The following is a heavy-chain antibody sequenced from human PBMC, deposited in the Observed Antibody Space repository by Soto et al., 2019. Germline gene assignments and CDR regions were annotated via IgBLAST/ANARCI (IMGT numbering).Heavy chain of an antibody. J-gene: IGHJ6*02. Sequence: QVQLQESGPGLVKPSGTLSLTCAVSGGSISSNNWWSWVRQPPGKGLEWIGEIYHSGSTNYNPSLKSRVTIAIAKSKNQFSLRLNSVTAADTAVYYCAKERGEGYGMDVWGQGTTVTVSS. CDR1: GGSISSNNW. D-gene: IGHD3-16*01. CDR3: AKERGEGYGMDV. V-gene: IGHV4-4*02. CDR2: IYHSGST.